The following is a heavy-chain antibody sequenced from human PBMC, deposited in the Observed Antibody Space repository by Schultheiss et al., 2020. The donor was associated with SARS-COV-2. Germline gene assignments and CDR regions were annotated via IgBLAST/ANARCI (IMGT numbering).Heavy chain of an antibody. CDR2: INSDGSST. V-gene: IGHV3-74*01. Sequence: GGSLRLSCAASGFTFDDYTMHWVRQAPGKGLEWVSRINSDGSSTSYADSVKGRFTISRDNAKNTLYLQMNSLRTEDTAVYYCARELWPKPFDYWGQGTLVTVSS. J-gene: IGHJ4*02. CDR3: ARELWPKPFDY. CDR1: GFTFDDYT. D-gene: IGHD5-18*01.